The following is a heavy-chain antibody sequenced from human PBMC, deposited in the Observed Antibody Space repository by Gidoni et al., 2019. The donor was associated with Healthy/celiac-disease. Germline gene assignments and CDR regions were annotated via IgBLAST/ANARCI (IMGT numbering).Heavy chain of an antibody. D-gene: IGHD3-22*01. CDR2: IIPIFGTA. Sequence: QVQLVQSGAEVKKPGSSVKVSCKASGGTFSSYAISWVRQAPGQGLEWMGGIIPIFGTANYEQKFQGRVTITADESTSTAYMELSSLRSEDTAVYYCARDIRGYYYDSSGYYAFGYWGQGTLVTVSS. CDR1: GGTFSSYA. CDR3: ARDIRGYYYDSSGYYAFGY. J-gene: IGHJ4*02. V-gene: IGHV1-69*01.